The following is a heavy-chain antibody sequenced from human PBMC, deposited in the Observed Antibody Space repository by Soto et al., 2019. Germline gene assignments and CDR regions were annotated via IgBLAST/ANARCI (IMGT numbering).Heavy chain of an antibody. CDR2: IYYSGST. J-gene: IGHJ4*02. V-gene: IGHV4-30-4*01. Sequence: QVQLQESGPGLVKPSQTLSLTCTVSGGSISSGDYYWSWIRQPPGKGLEWIGYIYYSGSTYYNPSLKSRVTISVDTSKNQFYLKLSSVTAADTAVYYCARGSYYYDSSGYNHYWGQGTLVTVSS. CDR3: ARGSYYYDSSGYNHY. D-gene: IGHD3-22*01. CDR1: GGSISSGDYY.